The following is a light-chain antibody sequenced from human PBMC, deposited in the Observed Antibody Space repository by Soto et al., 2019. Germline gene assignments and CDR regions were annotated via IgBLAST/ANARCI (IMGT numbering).Light chain of an antibody. CDR2: DAS. CDR1: QSISTW. V-gene: IGKV1-5*01. J-gene: IGKJ2*01. Sequence: DIPMTQTPATLSASVGDRVTITCRASQSISTWLAWYQQKPGKAPKLLIYDASTLESGVPARFSGSGSGTEFALTISSLQPDDFATYYCQQYHTFSYTFGRGTKLEIK. CDR3: QQYHTFSYT.